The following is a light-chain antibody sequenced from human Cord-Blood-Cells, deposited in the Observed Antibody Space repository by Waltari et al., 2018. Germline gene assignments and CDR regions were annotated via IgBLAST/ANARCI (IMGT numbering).Light chain of an antibody. V-gene: IGLV2-14*01. CDR1: STAVGGYNY. CDR3: SSYTSSSSVV. Sequence: QSALTQPAYVSGSPGQSITISCTGTSTAVGGYNYVSCYQQHPGKAPKLMIYDVSNRPSGVSNRFSGSKSGNTASLTISGLQAEDEADYYCSSYTSSSSVVFGGGTKLTVL. CDR2: DVS. J-gene: IGLJ2*01.